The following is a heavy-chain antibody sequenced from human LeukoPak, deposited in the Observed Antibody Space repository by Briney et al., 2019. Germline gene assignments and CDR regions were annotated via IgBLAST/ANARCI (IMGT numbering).Heavy chain of an antibody. CDR3: ARQGVVGATGFDF. J-gene: IGHJ4*02. CDR1: GGSISEISYC. D-gene: IGHD1-26*01. Sequence: LETLSLTCSVSGGSISEISYCWGWIRQPPGTRLEWIGNIYYSGSTNNNPSLESRVVISVDTSRNQFSLTLTSVTATDTAVYYCARQGVVGATGFDFWGQGFLVTVSS. V-gene: IGHV4-39*01. CDR2: IYYSGST.